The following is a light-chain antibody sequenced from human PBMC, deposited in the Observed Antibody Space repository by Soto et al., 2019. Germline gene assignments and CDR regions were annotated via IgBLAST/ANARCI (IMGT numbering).Light chain of an antibody. CDR3: MQTVKFPWT. CDR2: DVS. CDR1: QSLVYSDGRTY. V-gene: IGKV2D-29*01. Sequence: EIVLTQTPLSLSVTPGQAASISCKSTQSLVYSDGRTYFYWYLQKPGQPPQLLIYDVSNRFSGVPDRFSGSASGTDFTLKISRVEADDIGIYYCMQTVKFPWTFGQGTKVEIK. J-gene: IGKJ1*01.